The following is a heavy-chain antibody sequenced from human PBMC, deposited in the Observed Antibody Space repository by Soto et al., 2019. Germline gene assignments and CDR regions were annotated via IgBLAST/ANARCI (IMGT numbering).Heavy chain of an antibody. CDR2: ISYDGSNK. J-gene: IGHJ6*02. CDR3: ARHSYGMDV. CDR1: GFTFSSYA. V-gene: IGHV3-30-3*01. Sequence: QVQLVESGGGVVQPGRSLRLSCAASGFTFSSYAMHWVRQAPGKGLEWVAVISYDGSNKYYADSVKGRFTISRDNSKNTLYLQMNSLRAEDTAVYYCARHSYGMDVWGQGTTVTVSS.